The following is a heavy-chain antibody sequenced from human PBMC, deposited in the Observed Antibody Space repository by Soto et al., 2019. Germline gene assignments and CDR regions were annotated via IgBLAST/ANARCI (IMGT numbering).Heavy chain of an antibody. CDR1: GGSVSRSSYY. J-gene: IGHJ6*02. Sequence: PSETLSLTCTVSGGSVSRSSYYWSWIRQSPGRGLEWIGYVDYRGSTNYNPSLKSRVTISVDTSKNQFSLKLSSVTAADTAVYYCARGGVGGTAAGPYYYYYYGMDVWGQGTTVTVSS. D-gene: IGHD6-13*01. CDR2: VDYRGST. CDR3: ARGGVGGTAAGPYYYYYYGMDV. V-gene: IGHV4-61*01.